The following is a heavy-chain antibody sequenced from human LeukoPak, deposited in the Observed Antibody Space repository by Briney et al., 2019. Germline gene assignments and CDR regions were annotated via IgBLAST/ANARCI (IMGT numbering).Heavy chain of an antibody. J-gene: IGHJ4*02. CDR1: GGSISSSSYY. D-gene: IGHD3-10*01. CDR2: IYYSGST. V-gene: IGHV4-39*01. CDR3: ARLGEGFDY. Sequence: PSETLSLTCTVSGGSISSSSYYWGWIRQPPGKGLEWIGSIYYSGSTYYNPSLKSRVTISVDTSKNQFSLKLSSVTAADTAVYYCARLGEGFDYWGRGTLVTVSS.